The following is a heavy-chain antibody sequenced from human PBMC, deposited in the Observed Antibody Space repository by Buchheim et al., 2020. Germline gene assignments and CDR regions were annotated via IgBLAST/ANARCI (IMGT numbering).Heavy chain of an antibody. D-gene: IGHD3-22*01. J-gene: IGHJ6*02. CDR1: GFTFSSYE. Sequence: EVQLVESGGGLVQPGGSLRLSCAASGFTFSSYEMNWVRQAPGKGLEWVSYISSSGSTIYYADSVKGRFNISRDNAKNSLYLQMNSLRAEDTAVYYCARQLYYYDSSGYYERRGDYYYGMDVWGQGTT. CDR2: ISSSGSTI. CDR3: ARQLYYYDSSGYYERRGDYYYGMDV. V-gene: IGHV3-48*03.